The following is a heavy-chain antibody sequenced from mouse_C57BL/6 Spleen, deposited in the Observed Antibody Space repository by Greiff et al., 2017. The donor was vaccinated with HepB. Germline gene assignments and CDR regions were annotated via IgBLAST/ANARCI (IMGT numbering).Heavy chain of an antibody. Sequence: EVKLVESGPELVKPGASVKISCKASGYTFTDYYMNWVKQSHGKSLEWIGDINPNNGGTSYNQKFKGKATLTVDKSSSTAYMELRSLTSEDSAVYYCARDDPRGFAYWGQGTLVTVSA. D-gene: IGHD2-3*01. CDR1: GYTFTDYY. J-gene: IGHJ3*01. V-gene: IGHV1-26*01. CDR3: ARDDPRGFAY. CDR2: INPNNGGT.